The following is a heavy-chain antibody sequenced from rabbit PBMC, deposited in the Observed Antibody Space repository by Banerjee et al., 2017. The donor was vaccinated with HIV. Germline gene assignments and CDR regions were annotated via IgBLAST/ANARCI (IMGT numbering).Heavy chain of an antibody. Sequence: QQQLEESGGGLVKPGGILTLTCTASGFSLSSYGASWVRQAAGKGLEWIGYISSGGSAYYASWAKGRFTISKTSSTTVTLQMTSLTAADTATYFCASGPNYSGTRLDLWGPGTLVTVS. CDR3: ASGPNYSGTRLDL. J-gene: IGHJ3*01. CDR1: GFSLSSYG. CDR2: ISSGGSA. D-gene: IGHD1-1*01. V-gene: IGHV1S36*01.